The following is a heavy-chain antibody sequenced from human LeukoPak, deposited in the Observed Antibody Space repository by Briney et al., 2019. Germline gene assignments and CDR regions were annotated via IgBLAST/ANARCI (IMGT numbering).Heavy chain of an antibody. Sequence: PGGSLRLSCAASGFTFSSYAMSWVSQAPGKGLEWVSAISGSGGSTYYADSVKGRFTISRDNSKNTLYLQMNSLRAEDTAVYYCAKRTYYYDSSGPSWFDYWGQGTLVTVSS. J-gene: IGHJ4*02. V-gene: IGHV3-23*01. CDR2: ISGSGGST. CDR1: GFTFSSYA. D-gene: IGHD3-22*01. CDR3: AKRTYYYDSSGPSWFDY.